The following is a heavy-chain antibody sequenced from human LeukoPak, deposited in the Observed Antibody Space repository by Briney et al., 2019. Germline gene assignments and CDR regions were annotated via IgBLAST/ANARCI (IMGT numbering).Heavy chain of an antibody. CDR3: ARARGDYVWGSYRFFDY. Sequence: PSETLSLTCAVYGGSFSGYYWSWIRQPPGKGLEWIGEINHSGSTNYNPSLKSRVTISVDTSKNQFSLKLSSVTAADTAVYYCARARGDYVWGSYRFFDYWGQGTLVTVSS. CDR1: GGSFSGYY. J-gene: IGHJ4*02. V-gene: IGHV4-34*01. D-gene: IGHD3-16*02. CDR2: INHSGST.